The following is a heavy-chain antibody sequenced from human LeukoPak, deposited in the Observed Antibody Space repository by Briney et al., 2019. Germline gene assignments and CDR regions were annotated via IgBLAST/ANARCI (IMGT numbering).Heavy chain of an antibody. D-gene: IGHD2-15*01. V-gene: IGHV4-59*01. CDR3: ARVRAAPKYYFDY. CDR1: GGSISSYY. Sequence: SETLSLTCTVSGGSISSYYWSWIRQPPGKGLEWIGYIYYSGSTSYNPSLKSRVTISVDTSKNQFSLKLSSVTAADTAVYYCARVRAAPKYYFDYWGQGTLVTVSS. J-gene: IGHJ4*02. CDR2: IYYSGST.